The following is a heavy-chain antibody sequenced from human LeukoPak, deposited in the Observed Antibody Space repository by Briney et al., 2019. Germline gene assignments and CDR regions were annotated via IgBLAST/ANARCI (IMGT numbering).Heavy chain of an antibody. V-gene: IGHV3-23*01. CDR1: GFTFSSYA. Sequence: GGSLRLSCAASGFTFSSYAMSWVRQAPGKGLEWVSAISGSGGSTYYADFVKGRFTISRDNSKNTLYLQMNSLRGEDTAVYYCASYDSSGYYYVPLDYWGQGTLVTVSS. CDR3: ASYDSSGYYYVPLDY. D-gene: IGHD3-22*01. J-gene: IGHJ4*02. CDR2: ISGSGGST.